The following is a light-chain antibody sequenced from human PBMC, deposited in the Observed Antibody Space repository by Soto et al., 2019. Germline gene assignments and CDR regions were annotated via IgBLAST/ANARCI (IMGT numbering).Light chain of an antibody. CDR1: QSVSSN. CDR2: AAS. CDR3: QQYNSWPRT. J-gene: IGKJ1*01. Sequence: EIAMTKTQATLSVSPGERATVSCRASQSVSSNLAWYQQKPGQAPRLLIYAASTRATGIPARFSGSGSGTEFTLTISSLQSEDFAVYYCQQYNSWPRTFGQGTKVDIK. V-gene: IGKV3-15*01.